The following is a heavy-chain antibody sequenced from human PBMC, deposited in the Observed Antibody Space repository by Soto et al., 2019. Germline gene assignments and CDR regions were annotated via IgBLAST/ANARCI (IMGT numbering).Heavy chain of an antibody. CDR3: ARPDSSSWAASFDY. Sequence: PSETLSLTCTVSGDSIDSTNNYYWAWIRQPPGKGLEWIGSSSFTGNTFFNPSLKSRVNIFIDTSKNQFSLRVYSVTAADTAIYYCARPDSSSWAASFDYWGRGALVT. CDR1: GDSIDSTNNYY. J-gene: IGHJ4*02. CDR2: SSFTGNT. V-gene: IGHV4-39*01. D-gene: IGHD6-13*01.